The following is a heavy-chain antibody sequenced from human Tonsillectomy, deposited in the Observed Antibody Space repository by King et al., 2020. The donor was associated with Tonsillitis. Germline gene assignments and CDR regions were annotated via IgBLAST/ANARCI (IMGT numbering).Heavy chain of an antibody. CDR1: GGSFSGYY. V-gene: IGHV4-34*01. CDR3: ARERLTTDGFDI. CDR2: SNRSGST. Sequence: QVQLQQWGAGLLKPSETLSLTCAVYGGSFSGYYWSWIRQPPWKGLEWIGESNRSGSTKYNPSLKSRVTISVDTAKNQLSLKLTSVTAADTAVYYCARERLTTDGFDIWGQGTMVTVSS. D-gene: IGHD4-11*01. J-gene: IGHJ3*02.